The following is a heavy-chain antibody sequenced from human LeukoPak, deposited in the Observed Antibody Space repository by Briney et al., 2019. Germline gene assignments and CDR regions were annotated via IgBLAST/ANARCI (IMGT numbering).Heavy chain of an antibody. D-gene: IGHD3-10*01. V-gene: IGHV4-59*01. CDR1: GGSISGYY. J-gene: IGHJ4*02. CDR3: VRGSGGDGSGSL. CDR2: NYYSGSP. Sequence: PSETLSLTCTASGGSISGYYWSRIRQAPGKGLEWIGYNYYSGSPAYNPSLKSRVTIPVEKFKNQVSLNLSFVTAADTAMYYWVRGSGGDGSGSLWGQGTLVTVSS.